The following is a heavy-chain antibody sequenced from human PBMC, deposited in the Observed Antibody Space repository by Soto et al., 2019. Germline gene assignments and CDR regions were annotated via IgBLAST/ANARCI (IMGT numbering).Heavy chain of an antibody. CDR1: GYTFXSYG. J-gene: IGHJ3*02. V-gene: IGHV1-18*01. CDR3: ARGPPYYYDSSGYYRDAFDI. Sequence: ASVKVSCKASGYTFXSYGISWVRQAPGQGLERMGWISAYNGNTNYAQKLQGRVTMTTDTSTSTAYMELRSLRSDDTAVYYCARGPPYYYDSSGYYRDAFDIWGQGTMVTXSS. CDR2: ISAYNGNT. D-gene: IGHD3-22*01.